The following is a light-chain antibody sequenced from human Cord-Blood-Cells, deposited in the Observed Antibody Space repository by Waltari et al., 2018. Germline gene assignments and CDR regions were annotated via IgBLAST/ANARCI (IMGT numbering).Light chain of an antibody. CDR2: AAS. V-gene: IGKV1-39*01. CDR1: QSISSY. Sequence: DLQMTQSQSSLSASVGDRVTITCRASQSISSYLNWYQQKPGKAPKLLIYAASSLQSGVPSRFSGSGSGTDFTLTISSLQPEDVATYYCQQSYSTPLTFGGGTKVEIK. J-gene: IGKJ4*01. CDR3: QQSYSTPLT.